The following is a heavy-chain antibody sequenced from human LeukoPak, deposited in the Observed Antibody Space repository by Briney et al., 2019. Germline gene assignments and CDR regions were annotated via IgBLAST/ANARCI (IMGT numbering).Heavy chain of an antibody. CDR3: ARDSSSWPNGGAFDI. J-gene: IGHJ3*02. D-gene: IGHD6-13*01. CDR1: GFTFSSYG. V-gene: IGHV3-30*02. CDR2: IRYDGSNN. Sequence: PGGSLRLSCAASGFTFSSYGMHWVRQAPGKGLEWVAFIRYDGSNNYYADSVKGRFTISRDNSKNTLYLQMNSLRAEDTAVYYCARDSSSWPNGGAFDIWGQGTMVTVSS.